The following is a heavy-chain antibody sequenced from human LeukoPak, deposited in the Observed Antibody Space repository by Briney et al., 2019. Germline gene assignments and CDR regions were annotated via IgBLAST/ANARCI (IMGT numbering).Heavy chain of an antibody. CDR3: ARDKGPIAVAKNWFDP. CDR1: GYTFTGYY. V-gene: IGHV1-2*02. J-gene: IGHJ5*02. D-gene: IGHD6-19*01. Sequence: GASVKVSCKPSGYTFTGYYMHWLRQAPGQGLEWMGWINPNSGGTNYAQKFQGRVTMTRDTSISTAYMELSRLRSDDTAVYFCARDKGPIAVAKNWFDPWGQGTLVTVSS. CDR2: INPNSGGT.